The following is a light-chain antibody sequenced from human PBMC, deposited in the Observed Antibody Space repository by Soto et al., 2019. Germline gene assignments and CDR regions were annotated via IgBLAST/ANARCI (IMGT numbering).Light chain of an antibody. CDR3: MQALQTPYT. CDR2: LGF. CDR1: QWLLDSNGINF. Sequence: EIVMTQSPPSLTVTPGEPASISGRSSQWLLDSNGINFLDWDLQKPGQCPQFLIYLGFNPAYGGPDRVSGSGAGTDFTLKISRVEAEDVGVYYCMQALQTPYTFGKGTKV. V-gene: IGKV2-28*01. J-gene: IGKJ2*01.